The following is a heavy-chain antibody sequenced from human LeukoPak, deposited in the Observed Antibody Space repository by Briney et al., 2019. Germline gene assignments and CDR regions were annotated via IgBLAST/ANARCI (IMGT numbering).Heavy chain of an antibody. CDR1: GFTVSSNS. CDR2: IRSGGST. Sequence: GGSLRLSCAASGFTVSSNSMTWVRQAPGKGLEWVSIIRSGGSTYYAGSVKGRFTISRDNSKNTLDLQMNSLRAEDTAVYYCARQLPAASGHGFDIWGQGTMVTVS. J-gene: IGHJ3*02. V-gene: IGHV3-53*01. CDR3: ARQLPAASGHGFDI. D-gene: IGHD2-2*01.